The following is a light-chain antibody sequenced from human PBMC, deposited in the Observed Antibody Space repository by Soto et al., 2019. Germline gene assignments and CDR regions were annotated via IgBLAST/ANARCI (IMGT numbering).Light chain of an antibody. CDR3: QHYGNSPLT. Sequence: EMALTQSPGTLSLSPGERATLSCRASQSLSSTYLAWYQQKLGQAPRLLIYGASTRAPGIPDRFSGTGSGTDFTITISRLEPEDFAVYYCQHYGNSPLTFGGGTKVEL. V-gene: IGKV3-20*01. J-gene: IGKJ4*01. CDR1: QSLSSTY. CDR2: GAS.